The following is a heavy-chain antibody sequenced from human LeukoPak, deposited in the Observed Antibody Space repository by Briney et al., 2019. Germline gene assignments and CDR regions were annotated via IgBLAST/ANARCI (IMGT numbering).Heavy chain of an antibody. D-gene: IGHD1-7*01. V-gene: IGHV3-23*01. CDR2: INGSGGST. CDR3: AKEGKTRNWNYYQAKPVY. J-gene: IGHJ4*02. CDR1: GFTFSSSA. Sequence: GGSLRLSCAASGFTFSSSAMNWVRQAPGKGLEWVSAINGSGGSTYYADSVKGRFTISRDNSKNTLYLQMNSLRAEDTAIYYCAKEGKTRNWNYYQAKPVYWGQGTLVTVSS.